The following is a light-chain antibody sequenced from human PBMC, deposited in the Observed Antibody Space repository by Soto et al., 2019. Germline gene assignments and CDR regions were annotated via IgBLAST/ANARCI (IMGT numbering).Light chain of an antibody. V-gene: IGLV2-11*01. CDR3: CSYAGSYTLV. CDR1: SSDVGGYKY. CDR2: DVN. Sequence: QSALTQPRSVSGSPGQSVTISCTGTSSDVGGYKYVSWYQHHPGKAPQLMIYDVNKRPSGVPDRFSGSKSGNTASLAISGLQAEDEADYFCCSYAGSYTLVFGGGTKVTVL. J-gene: IGLJ3*02.